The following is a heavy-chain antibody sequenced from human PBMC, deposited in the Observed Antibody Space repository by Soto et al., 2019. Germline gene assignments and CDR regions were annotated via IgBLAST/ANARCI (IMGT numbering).Heavy chain of an antibody. D-gene: IGHD2-2*01. J-gene: IGHJ4*02. CDR2: ISGSGGST. Sequence: EVQLLESGGGLVQPGGFLILSCAASGFTFSSYAMSWVRQAPGKGLEWVSGISGSGGSTYYADSVKGRFTISRDSSKYTLYLQMNSLGAEDTSVYFCAKKGQGTYLFDYWGQGTLVTVSS. CDR3: AKKGQGTYLFDY. CDR1: GFTFSSYA. V-gene: IGHV3-23*01.